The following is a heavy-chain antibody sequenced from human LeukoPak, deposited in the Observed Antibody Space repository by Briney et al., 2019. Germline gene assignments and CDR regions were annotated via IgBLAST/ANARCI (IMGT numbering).Heavy chain of an antibody. CDR3: ARGPPPNYDYVWERFDP. CDR2: INPSGGST. Sequence: PWASVKVSCKASGYTFTSYYMHWVRQAPGQGLEWMGIINPSGGSTSYAQKFQGRVTMTRDTSTSTVYMELSSLRSEDTAVYYCARGPPPNYDYVWERFDPWGQGTLVTVSS. V-gene: IGHV1-46*01. J-gene: IGHJ5*02. D-gene: IGHD3-16*01. CDR1: GYTFTSYY.